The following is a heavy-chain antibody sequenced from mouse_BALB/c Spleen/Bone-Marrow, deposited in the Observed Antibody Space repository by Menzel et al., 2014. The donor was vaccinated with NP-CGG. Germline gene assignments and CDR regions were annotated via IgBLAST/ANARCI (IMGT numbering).Heavy chain of an antibody. CDR2: ISYSGST. Sequence: VQLQQSGPGLVKPSQSLSLTCTVTGYPITSDYAWNWIRQFPGNKLEWMGYISYSGSTSYNPSLKSRISITRDTSKNQFFLQLNSVTTEDTATYYCARKDYYGSSNFDYWGQGTTLTVSS. J-gene: IGHJ2*01. CDR3: ARKDYYGSSNFDY. CDR1: GYPITSDYA. V-gene: IGHV3-2*02. D-gene: IGHD1-1*01.